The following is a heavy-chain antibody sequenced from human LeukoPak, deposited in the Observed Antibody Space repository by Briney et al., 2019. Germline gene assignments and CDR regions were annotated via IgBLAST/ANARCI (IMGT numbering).Heavy chain of an antibody. CDR2: ISGSGGST. D-gene: IGHD2-21*01. J-gene: IGHJ4*02. V-gene: IGHV3-23*01. CDR3: AKATVRAIPPAEFDY. Sequence: PGGSLRLSCAASGFTFSSYAMSWVRQAPGEGLEWVSAISGSGGSTYYADSVKGRFTISRDNSKNTLYLQMNSLRAEDTAVYYCAKATVRAIPPAEFDYWGQGTLVTVSS. CDR1: GFTFSSYA.